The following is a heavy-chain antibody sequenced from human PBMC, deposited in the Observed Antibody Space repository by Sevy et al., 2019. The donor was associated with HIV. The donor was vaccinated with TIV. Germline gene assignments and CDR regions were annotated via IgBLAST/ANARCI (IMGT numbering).Heavy chain of an antibody. CDR2: VNGRGGST. V-gene: IGHV3-23*01. CDR3: AKEGGYDPGYYFDY. CDR1: RFTFSSYA. J-gene: IGHJ4*02. D-gene: IGHD3-3*01. Sequence: GGSLRLSCAASRFTFSSYAMSWVRQAPGKGLEWVSAVNGRGGSTCYADSVKGRFTISRDNSKSTLYLQMNSLKAEDTAVYYCAKEGGYDPGYYFDYWGQGTLVTVSS.